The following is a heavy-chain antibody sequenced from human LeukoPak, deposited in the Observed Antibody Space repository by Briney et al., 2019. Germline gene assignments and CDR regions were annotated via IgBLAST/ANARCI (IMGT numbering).Heavy chain of an antibody. CDR2: INHSGST. CDR1: GGSFSGYY. Sequence: SETLSLTCAVYGGSFSGYYWSWIRQPPGKGLEWIGEINHSGSTNYNPSLKSRVTISVDTSKNQFFLKLSSVTAADTAVYYCARVGLYDFWSGYYVPRANWFDPWGQGTLVTVSS. J-gene: IGHJ5*02. V-gene: IGHV4-34*01. CDR3: ARVGLYDFWSGYYVPRANWFDP. D-gene: IGHD3-3*01.